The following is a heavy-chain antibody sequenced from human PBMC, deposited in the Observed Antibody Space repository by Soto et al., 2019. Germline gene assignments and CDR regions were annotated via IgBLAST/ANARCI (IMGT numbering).Heavy chain of an antibody. CDR1: GYSLTELS. D-gene: IGHD2-8*02. CDR2: FDPKDGKV. J-gene: IGHJ5*02. Sequence: ASVKVSCKVSGYSLTELSIHWVRQAPGKGLEWMGGFDPKDGKVVYAQTLAARVTMTEDTATDTVYMELESLTSEDTAVYHCATVRGVGRYWFDTWGPGILVTVPQ. CDR3: ATVRGVGRYWFDT. V-gene: IGHV1-24*01.